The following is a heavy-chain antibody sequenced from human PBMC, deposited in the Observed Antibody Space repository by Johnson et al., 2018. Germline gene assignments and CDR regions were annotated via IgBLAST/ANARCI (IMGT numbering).Heavy chain of an antibody. CDR1: GFPFRSCN. D-gene: IGHD3-3*01. CDR3: VRGGNMFQFLERSKYYYRYMDV. CDR2: ISYDGSNK. J-gene: IGHJ6*03. Sequence: QVQLVQSGGSVVQPEKSLRLSCAASGFPFRSCNMHWVRLAPGKGLEWVAVISYDGSNKDYVESVKGRFTISRDNSKTTLYLQMNSLRAEETAVDCCVRGGNMFQFLERSKYYYRYMDVWGLGTTVTVS. V-gene: IGHV3-30-3*01.